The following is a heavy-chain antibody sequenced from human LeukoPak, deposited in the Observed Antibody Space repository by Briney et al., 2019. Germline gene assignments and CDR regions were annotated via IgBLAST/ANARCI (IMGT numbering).Heavy chain of an antibody. V-gene: IGHV1-69*04. CDR3: ARGGAAAAGTGLDY. CDR2: IIPIFGIA. CDR1: GYTFTSYG. Sequence: ASVKVSCKASGYTFTSYGIIWVRQAPGQGLEWMGRIIPIFGIANYAQKFQGRVTITADKSTSTAYMELSRLRSDDTAVYYCARGGAAAAGTGLDYWGQGTLVTVSS. D-gene: IGHD6-13*01. J-gene: IGHJ4*02.